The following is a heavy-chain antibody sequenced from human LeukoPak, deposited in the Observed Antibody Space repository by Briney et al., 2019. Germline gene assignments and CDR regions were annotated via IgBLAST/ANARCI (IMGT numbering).Heavy chain of an antibody. CDR3: ARLWDARWLLEY. V-gene: IGHV4-39*01. CDR1: GDSVSSTSYY. CDR2: NLYSVKS. J-gene: IGHJ4*02. Sequence: SETLSLTCSVSGDSVSSTSYYWGWIRQPTGKGLEWIASNLYSVKSYYNPSFNSRVTISVDTSNNRLSLRLTSVNAADTAVYYCARLWDARWLLEYWGQGTLVTVSS. D-gene: IGHD4-23*01.